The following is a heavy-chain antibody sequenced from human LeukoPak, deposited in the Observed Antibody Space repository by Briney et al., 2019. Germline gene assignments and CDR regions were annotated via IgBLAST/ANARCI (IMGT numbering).Heavy chain of an antibody. Sequence: GGSLRLSCAASGFTFSSYSMNWVRQAPGKGLEWVPSISSSSSHIYYADSVKGRFAISRDNAKNSLYLQMNSLRAEDTAVYYCARDLYWDIVVVPAAMWNYYYGMDVWGQGTTVTVSS. CDR3: ARDLYWDIVVVPAAMWNYYYGMDV. V-gene: IGHV3-21*01. CDR1: GFTFSSYS. D-gene: IGHD2-2*01. CDR2: ISSSSSHI. J-gene: IGHJ6*02.